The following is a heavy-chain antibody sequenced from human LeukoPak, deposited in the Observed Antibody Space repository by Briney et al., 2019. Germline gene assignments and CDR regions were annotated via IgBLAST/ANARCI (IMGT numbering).Heavy chain of an antibody. CDR3: ARVKRDASGWYEFDN. D-gene: IGHD6-19*01. Sequence: GGSLRLSCAASGFTFNSYDMHWVRQATGKGLEWVSGIHTAGDTHYPDSVKGRFTISREDAKNSVYLQMNSLTVGDTAVYFCARVKRDASGWYEFDNWGQGTLVTVSS. J-gene: IGHJ4*02. CDR2: IHTAGDT. V-gene: IGHV3-13*01. CDR1: GFTFNSYD.